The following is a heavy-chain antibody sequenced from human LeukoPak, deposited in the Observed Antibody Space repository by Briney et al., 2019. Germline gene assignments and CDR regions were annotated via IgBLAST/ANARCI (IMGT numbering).Heavy chain of an antibody. Sequence: GGSLRLSCAASGFTFSSYAMSWVRQAPGKGLEWVSVIYSGGSTYYADSVKGRFTISRDNSKNTLYLQMNSLRAEDTAVYYCARAWGYYYYYMDVWGKGTTVTVSS. CDR1: GFTFSSYA. J-gene: IGHJ6*03. D-gene: IGHD7-27*01. CDR3: ARAWGYYYYYMDV. CDR2: IYSGGST. V-gene: IGHV3-53*01.